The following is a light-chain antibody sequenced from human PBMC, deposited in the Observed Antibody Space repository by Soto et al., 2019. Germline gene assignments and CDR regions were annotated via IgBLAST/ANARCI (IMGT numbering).Light chain of an antibody. Sequence: QSVLTQPPSVSGAPGQRVTISCTGSSSNIGAGYDVHWYQQLPGTAPKLLIYGNSNRPSGVPDRFSGSKSGTSASLAITGLQVVYEVDYYCQSYDSSLSGSYVFGTGTKV. CDR2: GNS. J-gene: IGLJ1*01. CDR3: QSYDSSLSGSYV. CDR1: SSNIGAGYD. V-gene: IGLV1-40*01.